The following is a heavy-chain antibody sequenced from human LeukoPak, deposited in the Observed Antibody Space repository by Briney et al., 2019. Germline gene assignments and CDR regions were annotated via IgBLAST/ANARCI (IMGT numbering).Heavy chain of an antibody. V-gene: IGHV4-39*07. CDR2: IYYSGST. D-gene: IGHD6-13*01. CDR3: ARYSSSWYVTLNGMYYFDY. CDR1: GGSISSSSYC. Sequence: SETLSLTCTVSGGSISSSSYCWGWIRQPPGKGLEWIGSIYYSGSTYYNPSLKSRVTISVDTSKNQFSLKLSSVTAADTAVYYCARYSSSWYVTLNGMYYFDYWGQGTLVTVSS. J-gene: IGHJ4*02.